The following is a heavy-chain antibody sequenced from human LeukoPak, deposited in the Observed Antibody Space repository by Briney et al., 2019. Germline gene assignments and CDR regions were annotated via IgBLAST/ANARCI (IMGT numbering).Heavy chain of an antibody. CDR1: GYTFSNYD. CDR3: WRGVVVVAAGLRSLKTWFDT. D-gene: IGHD2-15*01. V-gene: IGHV1-8*01. J-gene: IGHJ5*02. CDR2: MNPNSGNT. Sequence: ASVKVSCKASGYTFSNYDINWVRQATGQGLEWMGWMNPNSGNTGYAQKFQGRVTMTRNTSISTAYMELSSLTSEDAAVYYLWRGVVVVAAGLRSLKTWFDTWAKGPLFTVS.